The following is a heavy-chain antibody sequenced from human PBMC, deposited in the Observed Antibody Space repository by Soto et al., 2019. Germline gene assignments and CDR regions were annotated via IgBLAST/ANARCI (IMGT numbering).Heavy chain of an antibody. V-gene: IGHV3-48*01. CDR3: ATDPGGCSGCSCYSWYFDN. Sequence: GGSLRLSCAASGFTFSTYNMNWVRQAPGKGLEWVSYISSSSSIIYYADTVKGRFPISRDKTTNSLYLKMNSLRAEVTAVYYCATDPGGCSGCSCYSWYFDNWGQGTPVTVSS. D-gene: IGHD2-15*01. J-gene: IGHJ4*02. CDR1: GFTFSTYN. CDR2: ISSSSSII.